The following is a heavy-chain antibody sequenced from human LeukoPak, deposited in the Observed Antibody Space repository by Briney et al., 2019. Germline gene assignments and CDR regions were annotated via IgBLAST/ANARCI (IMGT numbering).Heavy chain of an antibody. CDR1: GDSISGTNW. D-gene: IGHD4-17*01. J-gene: IGHJ5*02. V-gene: IGHV4-4*02. CDR3: SRLYGDYGWFDP. Sequence: PSETLSLTCAVSGDSISGTNWWSWVRQSPGKGLEWIGEMYHTGSSNYNPPLKSRVTISVDKSKNQFSLRLSSVTAADTAVYYCSRLYGDYGWFDPWGQGTLVTVSS. CDR2: MYHTGSS.